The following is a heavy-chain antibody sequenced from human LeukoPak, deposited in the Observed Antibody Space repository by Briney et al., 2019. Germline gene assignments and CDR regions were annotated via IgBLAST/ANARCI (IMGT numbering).Heavy chain of an antibody. CDR1: GFTFSSYR. CDR2: INTDGSIT. D-gene: IGHD1-26*01. Sequence: GGSLRLSCAASGFTFSSYRMHWVRQAPGKGLVWVSLINTDGSITNYADSAKGRFTISRDNSKNALYLQLNSLRAEDTAVYYCAKLSGSYPDDYWGQGTLVTVSS. CDR3: AKLSGSYPDDY. J-gene: IGHJ4*02. V-gene: IGHV3-74*01.